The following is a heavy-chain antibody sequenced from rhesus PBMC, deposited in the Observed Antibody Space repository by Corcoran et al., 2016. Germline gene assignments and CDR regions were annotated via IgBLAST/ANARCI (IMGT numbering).Heavy chain of an antibody. D-gene: IGHD4-29*01. Sequence: QLQLQESGPGLVKPSENLSLTCAVSGGSISGYWLSWIRQPPGKGLEWIVRIDSSRSTYYNPTLKIRVTISRDTSKNQFSLKLSSVTAADTAVYYCARVGPYDGSNYFDYWGQGVLVTVSS. CDR1: GGSISGYW. V-gene: IGHV4-165*01. J-gene: IGHJ4*01. CDR3: ARVGPYDGSNYFDY. CDR2: IDSSRST.